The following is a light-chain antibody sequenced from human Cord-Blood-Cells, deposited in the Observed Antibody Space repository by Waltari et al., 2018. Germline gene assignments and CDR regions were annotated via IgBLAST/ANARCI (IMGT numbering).Light chain of an antibody. J-gene: IGLJ3*02. Sequence: QSVLTQPPSVSGAPGQRFTTACTGSRPNIGAGYDVHWYQQLPGTAPKLLIYGNSNRPAGVPDRFSGSKSGTSASLAITGLQAEDEADYYCQSYDSSLSGSWVFGGGTKLTVL. CDR1: RPNIGAGYD. V-gene: IGLV1-40*01. CDR3: QSYDSSLSGSWV. CDR2: GNS.